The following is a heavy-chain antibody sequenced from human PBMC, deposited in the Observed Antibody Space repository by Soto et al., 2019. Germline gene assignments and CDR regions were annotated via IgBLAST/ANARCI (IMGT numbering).Heavy chain of an antibody. CDR1: GGSISGDY. Sequence: QVQLQESGPGLVKPSETLSLTCSFSGGSISGDYWSWIRQSPGKGLEWIGYSGNTNYNPSLKSRVTISVDMSKNQFSLKLSSVTVADTAVYYCARHGREDSRGFYSWLDPWGQGILVTVSS. D-gene: IGHD3-22*01. CDR3: ARHGREDSRGFYSWLDP. CDR2: SGNT. J-gene: IGHJ5*02. V-gene: IGHV4-59*08.